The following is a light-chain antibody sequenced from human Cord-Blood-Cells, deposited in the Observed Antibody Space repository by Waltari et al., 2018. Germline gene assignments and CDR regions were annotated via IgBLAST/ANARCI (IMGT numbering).Light chain of an antibody. CDR3: CSYAGSSTFV. V-gene: IGLV2-23*03. CDR1: SSDVGSYNL. CDR2: EGS. J-gene: IGLJ1*01. Sequence: QSALTQPAPVSGSPGQSLPISCTGPSSDVGSYNLVSWYQQHPGKAPKLMIYEGSKRPSGVSNRFSGSKSGNTASLTISGLQAEDEADYYCCSYAGSSTFVFGTGTKVTVL.